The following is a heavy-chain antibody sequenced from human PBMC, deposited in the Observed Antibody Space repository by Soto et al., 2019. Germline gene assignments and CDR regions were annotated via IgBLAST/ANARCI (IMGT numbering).Heavy chain of an antibody. V-gene: IGHV4-59*08. CDR1: GGSISSYY. CDR2: IYYSGST. Sequence: QVQLQESGPGLVKPSETLSLTCTVSGGSISSYYWSWIRQPPGKGLEWIGYIYYSGSTNYNPSLKSRVTISVDPSKNQFSLRLSSVTAADTAVYYCARQGSRWSPAFDYWGQGTLVTVSS. J-gene: IGHJ4*02. D-gene: IGHD6-13*01. CDR3: ARQGSRWSPAFDY.